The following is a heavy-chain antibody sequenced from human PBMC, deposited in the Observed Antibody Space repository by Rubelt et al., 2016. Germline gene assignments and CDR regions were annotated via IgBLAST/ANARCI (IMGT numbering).Heavy chain of an antibody. J-gene: IGHJ4*02. V-gene: IGHV4-38-2*02. CDR2: IFHSGTT. CDR1: GYSISSGYY. D-gene: IGHD2-21*01. CDR3: AGVGQLFFPHFDY. Sequence: QVQLQESGPGLVKPSETLSLTCTVSGYSISSGYYWGWIRQPPGKGLEWIGSIFHSGTTYYNPSLKSRVTITVDTSKNQFSPGLNSVTAADTAVYYGAGVGQLFFPHFDYWGQGTLVTVSS.